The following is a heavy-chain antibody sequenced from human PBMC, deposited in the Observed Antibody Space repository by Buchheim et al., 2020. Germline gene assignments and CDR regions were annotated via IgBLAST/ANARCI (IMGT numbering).Heavy chain of an antibody. J-gene: IGHJ4*02. Sequence: EVQLVESGGGLVQPGGSVRLSCAASGFTFSRHWMSWVRQAPGKGLEWVANIKGDGSEKYYVGSVEGRFTFSRDNTRNSLYLQMNSLSAEDTAIYFCARRPDRKDWNTQFDYWGQGTL. V-gene: IGHV3-7*01. CDR2: IKGDGSEK. CDR3: ARRPDRKDWNTQFDY. D-gene: IGHD1/OR15-1a*01. CDR1: GFTFSRHW.